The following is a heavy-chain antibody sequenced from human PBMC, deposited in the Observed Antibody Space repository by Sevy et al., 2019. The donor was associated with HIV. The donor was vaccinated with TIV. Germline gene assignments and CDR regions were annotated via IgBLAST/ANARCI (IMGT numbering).Heavy chain of an antibody. CDR2: TRNKANSYTT. Sequence: GGSLRLSCAASGFTFSDHYMDWVRQAPGKGLEWVGRTRNKANSYTTEYAASVKGRFTISRDDSKNSLYLQMNSLITEDTAVYYCARAGWYFDLWGRGTLVTVSS. V-gene: IGHV3-72*01. CDR3: ARAGWYFDL. J-gene: IGHJ2*01. CDR1: GFTFSDHY.